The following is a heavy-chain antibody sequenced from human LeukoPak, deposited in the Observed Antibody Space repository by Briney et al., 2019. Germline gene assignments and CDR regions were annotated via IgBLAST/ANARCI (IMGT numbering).Heavy chain of an antibody. Sequence: SETLSLTCSVSGGSISSYYWSWIRQSPGKGLEWIGYIYYTGATYYNPSLESRVTVSIDTSKRQLSLELRSVTAADTAVYFCARDRRESSKPNDAFDIWGQGTLVTVSA. D-gene: IGHD4-11*01. J-gene: IGHJ3*02. CDR2: IYYTGAT. CDR1: GGSISSYY. V-gene: IGHV4-59*01. CDR3: ARDRRESSKPNDAFDI.